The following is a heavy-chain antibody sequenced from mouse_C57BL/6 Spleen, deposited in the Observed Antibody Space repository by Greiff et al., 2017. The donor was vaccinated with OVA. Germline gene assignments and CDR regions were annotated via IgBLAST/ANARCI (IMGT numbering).Heavy chain of an antibody. V-gene: IGHV1-26*01. J-gene: IGHJ4*01. Sequence: VQLQQSGPELVKPGASVKISCKASGYTFTDYYMNWVKQSHGKSLEWIGDINPNNGGTSYNQKFTGTATLTVDKYSSTAYMERRSLTSEDSAVYYCARAITTVDAMDYWGQGTSVTVAS. CDR2: INPNNGGT. CDR1: GYTFTDYY. D-gene: IGHD1-1*01. CDR3: ARAITTVDAMDY.